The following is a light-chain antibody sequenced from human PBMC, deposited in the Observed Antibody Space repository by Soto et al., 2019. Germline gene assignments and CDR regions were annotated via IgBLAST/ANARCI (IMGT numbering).Light chain of an antibody. Sequence: DIQMTQSPTPLSPSVGDRVAITCRASQSISTYLHWYQQKPGKAPKLLIYAASSLQSGVPSRFSGSGSGTDFTLTISSLQPEDFATYYCQQSYSTPFTFGQGTRLEI. CDR2: AAS. J-gene: IGKJ5*01. CDR1: QSISTY. V-gene: IGKV1-39*01. CDR3: QQSYSTPFT.